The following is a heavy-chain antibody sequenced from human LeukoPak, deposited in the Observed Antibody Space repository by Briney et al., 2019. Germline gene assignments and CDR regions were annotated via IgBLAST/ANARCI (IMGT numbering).Heavy chain of an antibody. Sequence: GGSLRLSCAASGFIFSSYGIHWVRQAPGKGLEWVAVIWYDGSNKYYADSVKGRFTISRDNSKNTLYLQMNSLRAEDTAVYYCARDWLLWDYWGQGTLVTVSS. CDR3: ARDWLLWDY. V-gene: IGHV3-33*01. D-gene: IGHD3-10*01. J-gene: IGHJ4*02. CDR2: IWYDGSNK. CDR1: GFIFSSYG.